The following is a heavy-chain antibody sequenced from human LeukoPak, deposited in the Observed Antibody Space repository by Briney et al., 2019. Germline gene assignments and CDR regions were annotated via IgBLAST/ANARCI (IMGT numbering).Heavy chain of an antibody. D-gene: IGHD5-24*01. Sequence: PSETLSLTCTVSGGSISSSSYYWGWIRQPPGKGLEWIGSIYYSGSTYYNPSLKSRVTISVDTSKNQFSLKLSSVTAADTAVYYCAREGWRRDGYNNFDYWGQGTLVTVSS. CDR1: GGSISSSSYY. CDR2: IYYSGST. CDR3: AREGWRRDGYNNFDY. V-gene: IGHV4-39*02. J-gene: IGHJ4*02.